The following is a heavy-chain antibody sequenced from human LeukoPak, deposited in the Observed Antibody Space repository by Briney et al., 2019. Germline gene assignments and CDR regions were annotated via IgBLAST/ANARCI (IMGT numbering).Heavy chain of an antibody. D-gene: IGHD3-10*01. CDR2: INPNSGGT. CDR1: GYTFTGYY. V-gene: IGHV1-2*02. Sequence: ASVKVSCKASGYTFTGYYMHWVRQAPGQGLEWMGWINPNSGGTNYAQKFQGRVTMTRDTSISTTYMELSRLRSDDTAVYYCARVLKGGSGSYSFDYWGQGTLVTVSS. J-gene: IGHJ4*02. CDR3: ARVLKGGSGSYSFDY.